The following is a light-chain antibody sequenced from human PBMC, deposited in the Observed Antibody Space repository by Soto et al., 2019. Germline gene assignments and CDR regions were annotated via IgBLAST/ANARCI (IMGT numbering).Light chain of an antibody. CDR2: AAS. CDR1: QDISNY. J-gene: IGKJ1*01. V-gene: IGKV1-33*01. Sequence: DIQMTQSPSSLSASVGERVTTTCQASQDISNYLNWYQQKPGKAPKLLIYAASNLGTGVPSRFSGSGSVTDFTFTISSLQPEDIATYYCQQYGNVPKTFGQGTKVDIK. CDR3: QQYGNVPKT.